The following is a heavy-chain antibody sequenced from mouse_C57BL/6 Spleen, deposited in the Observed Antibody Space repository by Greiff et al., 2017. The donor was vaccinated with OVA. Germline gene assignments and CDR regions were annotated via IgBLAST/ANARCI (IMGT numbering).Heavy chain of an antibody. CDR3: AREGYGSSYDCDY. D-gene: IGHD1-1*01. CDR1: GFTFSSYA. CDR2: ISDGGSYT. V-gene: IGHV5-4*01. Sequence: EVQLVESGGGLVKPGGSLKLSCAASGFTFSSYAMSWVRQTPEKRLEWVATISDGGSYTYYPDNVKGRFTISRDNAKNNLYLQMSHLKSEDTAMYYCAREGYGSSYDCDYGGQGTTLTVAS. J-gene: IGHJ2*01.